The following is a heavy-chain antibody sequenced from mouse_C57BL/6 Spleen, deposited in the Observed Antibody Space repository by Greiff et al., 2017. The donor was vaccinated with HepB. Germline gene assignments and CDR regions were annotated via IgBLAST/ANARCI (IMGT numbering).Heavy chain of an antibody. CDR1: GYAFSSSW. D-gene: IGHD2-10*02. V-gene: IGHV1-82*01. J-gene: IGHJ2*01. CDR2: IYPGDGDT. Sequence: QVQLQQSGPELVKPGASVKISCKASGYAFSSSWMNWVKQRPGKGLEWIGRIYPGDGDTNYNGKFKGKATLTADKSSSTAYMQLSSLTSEDSAVYFCARGMGYGNLFDYWGQGTTLTVSS. CDR3: ARGMGYGNLFDY.